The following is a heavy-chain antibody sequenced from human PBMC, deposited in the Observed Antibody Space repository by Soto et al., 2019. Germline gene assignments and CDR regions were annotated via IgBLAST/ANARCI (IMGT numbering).Heavy chain of an antibody. CDR3: XXXXXXXXLXY. J-gene: IGHJ4*02. Sequence: QVQLVQSGGEVKKPGASVRLSCKTSGYTFTNYGLTWVRQAPGQGLEWIGWVSAYNRNSNYAQKFEDRVTMTTDTXXXXXXXXXXXXXXXXXXXXXXXXXXXXXXLXYXGEGTLLTVSP. CDR2: VSAYNRNS. V-gene: IGHV1-18*04. CDR1: GYTFTNYG.